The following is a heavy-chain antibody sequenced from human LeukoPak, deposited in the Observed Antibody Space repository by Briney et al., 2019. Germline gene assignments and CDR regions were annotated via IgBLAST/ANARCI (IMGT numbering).Heavy chain of an antibody. CDR3: AKVTYYDILTGYA. CDR1: GFTFSSYA. D-gene: IGHD3-9*01. J-gene: IGHJ5*02. Sequence: GGSLRLSCAASGFTFSSYAMSWVRQAPGKGPEWVSAISGSGGSTYYADSVKGRFTISRDNSKNTLYLQMNSLRAEDTAVYYCAKVTYYDILTGYAWGQGTLVTVSS. CDR2: ISGSGGST. V-gene: IGHV3-23*01.